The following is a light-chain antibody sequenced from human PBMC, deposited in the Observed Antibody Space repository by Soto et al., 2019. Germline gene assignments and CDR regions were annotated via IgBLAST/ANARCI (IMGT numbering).Light chain of an antibody. CDR1: QDVSSN. CDR2: GAS. J-gene: IGKJ4*01. Sequence: EMVVTQSPATLSVSPGEIATLSCRASQDVSSNLAWYQQKPGQAPSLLIYGASTRATGTPARFSGSGSGTEFTLTISSLQSEDYAVYFCQQYIRWPLTFGGGTKVDIK. CDR3: QQYIRWPLT. V-gene: IGKV3-15*01.